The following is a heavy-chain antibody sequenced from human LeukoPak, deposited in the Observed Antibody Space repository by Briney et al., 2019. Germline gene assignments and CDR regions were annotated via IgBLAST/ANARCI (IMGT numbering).Heavy chain of an antibody. CDR3: ARAHYYGSGSYYVPYFDY. Sequence: ASVKVSCKASGYTFNGYYMHWVRQAPGQGLEWMGWINPNSGGTNYAQKFQGRVTMTRDTSISTAYMELSRLRSDDTAVYYCARAHYYGSGSYYVPYFDYWGQGTLVTVSS. CDR1: GYTFNGYY. V-gene: IGHV1-2*02. D-gene: IGHD3-10*01. J-gene: IGHJ4*02. CDR2: INPNSGGT.